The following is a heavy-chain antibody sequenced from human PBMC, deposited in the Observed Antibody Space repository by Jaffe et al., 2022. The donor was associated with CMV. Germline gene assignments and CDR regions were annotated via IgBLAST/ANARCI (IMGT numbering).Heavy chain of an antibody. V-gene: IGHV3-33*01. CDR2: IWYDGSNK. Sequence: QVQLVESGGGVVQPGRSLRLSCAASGFTFSSYGMHWVRQAPGKGLEWVAVIWYDGSNKYYADSVKGRFTISRDNSKNTLYLQMNSLRAEDTAVYYCARDVGYGDSYYFDYWGQGTLVTVSS. J-gene: IGHJ4*02. CDR3: ARDVGYGDSYYFDY. CDR1: GFTFSSYG. D-gene: IGHD4-17*01.